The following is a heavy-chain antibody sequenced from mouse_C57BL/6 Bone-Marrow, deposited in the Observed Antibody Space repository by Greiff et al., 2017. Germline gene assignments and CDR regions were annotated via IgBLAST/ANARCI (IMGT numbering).Heavy chain of an antibody. V-gene: IGHV5-4*01. J-gene: IGHJ4*01. D-gene: IGHD2-3*01. CDR2: ISDGGSYT. CDR1: GFTFSSYA. CDR3: AREGWLLRLYAMDY. Sequence: EVKLVESGGGLVKPGGSLKLSCAASGFTFSSYAMSWVRQTPEKRLEWVATISDGGSYTYYPDNVKGRFTISRDNAKNNLYLQMSHLKSEDTAMYYCAREGWLLRLYAMDYWGQGTSVTVSS.